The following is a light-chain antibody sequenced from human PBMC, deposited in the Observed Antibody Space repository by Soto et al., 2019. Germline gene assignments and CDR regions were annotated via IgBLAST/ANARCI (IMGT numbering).Light chain of an antibody. CDR1: QSVSSSY. V-gene: IGKV3-20*01. CDR2: GAS. Sequence: EIVLTQSPGTLSLSPGERATLSCRASQSVSSSYLAWYQQKPGQPPRLLIFGASSRATGIPDRFTGSGSGTDFPFTITRLEPEDFVVYYCQHYRTSFGGGTKVEIK. CDR3: QHYRTS. J-gene: IGKJ4*01.